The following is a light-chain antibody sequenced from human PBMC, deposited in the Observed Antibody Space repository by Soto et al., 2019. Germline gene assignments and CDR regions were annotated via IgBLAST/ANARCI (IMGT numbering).Light chain of an antibody. CDR2: SNN. CDR3: AAWDDSLNGWV. V-gene: IGLV1-44*01. CDR1: SSNIGSNT. J-gene: IGLJ3*02. Sequence: QSVLTQPPSASGTPGQRVTISCSGSSSNIGSNTVNWYQQLPGMAPKLLIYSNNQRPSGVPDRFSGSKSGTSASLAISGLRPEDEADYYCAAWDDSLNGWVFGGGTKVTVL.